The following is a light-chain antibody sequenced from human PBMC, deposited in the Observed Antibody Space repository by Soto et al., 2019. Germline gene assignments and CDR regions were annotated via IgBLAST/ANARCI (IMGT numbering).Light chain of an antibody. CDR3: QQYSRHWT. J-gene: IGKJ1*01. CDR1: HVISGW. CDR2: YAS. Sequence: DIQMTQSPSTLSASVGYRVTITCRSIHVISGWLAFYQQKPGKAPKLLIYYASSLEGGVPSRFSGSGSGTEFTLTISRLRPDDSATYYCQQYSRHWTFGQGTKVDIK. V-gene: IGKV1-5*01.